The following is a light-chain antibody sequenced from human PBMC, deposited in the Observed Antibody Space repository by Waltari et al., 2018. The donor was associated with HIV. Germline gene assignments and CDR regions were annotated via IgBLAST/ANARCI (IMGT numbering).Light chain of an antibody. Sequence: ELVLTQSPGTLSLSPGERATLSCRASQSFGSGYLAWFQHKPGQAPRLLISGASTRATGVPDRFSGSGSETDFTLTISRLESEDFAVYYCQQYASSPFSFGPGTKVEIK. CDR1: QSFGSGY. J-gene: IGKJ3*01. V-gene: IGKV3-20*01. CDR3: QQYASSPFS. CDR2: GAS.